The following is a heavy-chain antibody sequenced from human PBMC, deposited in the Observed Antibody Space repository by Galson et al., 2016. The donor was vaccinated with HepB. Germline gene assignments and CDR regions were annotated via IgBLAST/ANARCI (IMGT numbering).Heavy chain of an antibody. D-gene: IGHD1-14*01. CDR1: GYSFPTHW. Sequence: QSGAEVKKPGESLKISCEASGYSFPTHWIGWVRQLPGKGLEWMGMIFPGDSDTRYSPSFQGHVTIPADKSITTAYLQWTNLKASDTAVYYCARQTKQGPLEYWGQGTLVTVSS. J-gene: IGHJ4*02. CDR2: IFPGDSDT. CDR3: ARQTKQGPLEY. V-gene: IGHV5-51*01.